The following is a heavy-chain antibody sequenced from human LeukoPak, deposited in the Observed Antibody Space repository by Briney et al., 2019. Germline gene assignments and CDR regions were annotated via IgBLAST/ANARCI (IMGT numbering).Heavy chain of an antibody. CDR1: GYTFSSYG. J-gene: IGHJ1*01. D-gene: IGHD3-10*01. V-gene: IGHV1-18*01. CDR2: ISVYHGNT. CDR3: ASAASDGSGTNHF. Sequence: ASGKVSCKASGYTFSSYGITWVRQAPGQGLEWMGWISVYHGNTKSAQNLQDRVTMTTDTSTDTAYLELRSLRSEDTAVYYCASAASDGSGTNHFWGQGPLVTVSS.